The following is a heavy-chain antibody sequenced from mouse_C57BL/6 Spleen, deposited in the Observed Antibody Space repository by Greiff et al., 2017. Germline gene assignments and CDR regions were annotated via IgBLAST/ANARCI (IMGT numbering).Heavy chain of an antibody. Sequence: QVQLQQPGTELVKPGASVKLSCKASGYTFTSYWLHWVQQRPGQGLEWIGNINPSNGGTNYNEKFKSKATLTVDKSSSTAYMQLSSLTSEDSAVYYCAREGYDYDVRFAYWGQGTLVTVSA. D-gene: IGHD2-4*01. CDR1: GYTFTSYW. V-gene: IGHV1-53*01. J-gene: IGHJ3*01. CDR3: AREGYDYDVRFAY. CDR2: INPSNGGT.